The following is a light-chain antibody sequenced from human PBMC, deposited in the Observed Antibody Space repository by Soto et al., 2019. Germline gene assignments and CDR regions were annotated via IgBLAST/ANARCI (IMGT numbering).Light chain of an antibody. CDR2: GVS. J-gene: IGKJ1*01. CDR1: QSVGTY. Sequence: IVLTQSPGTLSLSPWERTTLSCRASQSVGTYLAWYQHKPGQAPRLLIYGVSSRASGIPDRFFGSGSGTEFTLTISSLQSEDYAVYYCHQYNNWPPWTFGQGTKVDIK. V-gene: IGKV3D-15*01. CDR3: HQYNNWPPWT.